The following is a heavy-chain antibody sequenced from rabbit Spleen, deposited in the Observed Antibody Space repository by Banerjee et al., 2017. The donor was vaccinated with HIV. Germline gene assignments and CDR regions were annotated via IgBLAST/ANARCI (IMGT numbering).Heavy chain of an antibody. D-gene: IGHD8-1*01. CDR2: IYTGSGST. Sequence: QSLEESGGDLVKPEGSLTLTCTASGFSFSNNYWMCWVRQAPGKGLEWIACIYTGSGSTYYANWAKGRFTVSKTSSTTVTLQMTSLTVADTATYFCARDTGSSFSSYGMDLWGPGTLVTVS. V-gene: IGHV1S40*01. CDR3: ARDTGSSFSSYGMDL. CDR1: GFSFSNNYW. J-gene: IGHJ6*01.